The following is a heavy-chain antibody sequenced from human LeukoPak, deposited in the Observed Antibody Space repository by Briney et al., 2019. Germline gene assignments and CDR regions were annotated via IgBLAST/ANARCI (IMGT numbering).Heavy chain of an antibody. J-gene: IGHJ4*02. CDR1: GFMFSRHW. Sequence: GGSLRLSCAASGFMFSRHWMGWVRQAPGKGLERVATIKKDGGQYYVDSVKGRFIISRDNAKNSLDLQMNNLRAEDTAVYSCARGPDYGDRLDYFDYWGQGTLVTVSS. D-gene: IGHD4-17*01. CDR3: ARGPDYGDRLDYFDY. CDR2: IKKDGGQ. V-gene: IGHV3-7*01.